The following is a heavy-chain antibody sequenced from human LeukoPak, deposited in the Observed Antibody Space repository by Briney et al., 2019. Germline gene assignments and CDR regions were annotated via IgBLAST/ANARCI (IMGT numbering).Heavy chain of an antibody. CDR1: GFTFIDYD. V-gene: IGHV3-13*01. D-gene: IGHD6-19*01. CDR2: IGIRCDT. Sequence: GGSLRLSCAASGFTFIDYDMHWVRQVIGKGLEWVSAIGIRCDTHYSGSVKGRFTISRENAESSLYLQMNSLRAEDTAVYYCARGGIQVSGIDEFDYWGQGTLVTVSS. CDR3: ARGGIQVSGIDEFDY. J-gene: IGHJ4*02.